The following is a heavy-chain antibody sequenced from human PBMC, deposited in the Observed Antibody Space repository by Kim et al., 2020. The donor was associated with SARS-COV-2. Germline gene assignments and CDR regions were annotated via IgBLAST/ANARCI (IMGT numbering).Heavy chain of an antibody. CDR3: AREYRGSYWFDP. D-gene: IGHD1-26*01. Sequence: YAPKFQGRVTMARDTSTSTVYMERSSLRSEDTAMYYCAREYRGSYWFDPWGQGTLVTVSS. V-gene: IGHV1-46*01. J-gene: IGHJ5*02.